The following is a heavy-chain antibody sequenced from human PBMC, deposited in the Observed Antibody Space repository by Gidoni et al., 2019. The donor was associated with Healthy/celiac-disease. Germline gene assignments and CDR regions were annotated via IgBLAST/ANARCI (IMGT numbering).Heavy chain of an antibody. V-gene: IGHV3-33*01. CDR2: IWYEGSNK. Sequence: QVQLVESGGGVVQPGRSLRLSCAASGFTFSSYGMHWVRQAPGKGLEWVAVIWYEGSNKYYEDSVKGRVTISRDNSKNTLYLQMNSLRAEDTAVYYCARGEEGGYDLPLEYWGQGTLVTVSS. CDR1: GFTFSSYG. J-gene: IGHJ4*02. D-gene: IGHD5-12*01. CDR3: ARGEEGGYDLPLEY.